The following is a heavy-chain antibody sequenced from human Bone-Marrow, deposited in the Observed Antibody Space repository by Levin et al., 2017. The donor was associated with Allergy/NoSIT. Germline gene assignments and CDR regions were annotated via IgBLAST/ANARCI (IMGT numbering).Heavy chain of an antibody. J-gene: IGHJ4*02. CDR1: GFSLSTSGMA. D-gene: IGHD1-1*01. CDR3: VHRNWHTFDY. Sequence: SGPTLVKPSQTLTLTCTFSGFSLSTSGMAVGWIRQPPGKALEWLAFVYWDDNKAYSPSLKSRFTITKDTSKNHVVLTMTNMDPVDTATYYCVHRNWHTFDYWGQGTLVTVSS. V-gene: IGHV2-5*02. CDR2: VYWDDNK.